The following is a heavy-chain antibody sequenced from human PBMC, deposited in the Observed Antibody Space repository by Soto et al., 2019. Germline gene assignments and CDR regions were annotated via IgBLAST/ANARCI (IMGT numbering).Heavy chain of an antibody. CDR2: SYYSGST. V-gene: IGHV4-61*01. D-gene: IGHD3-22*01. Sequence: SETLSLTCTVSGGSVSSGTYYWTWIRQPPGKGLELIGYSYYSGSTNYNPSLRSRGTISVDTSKNQFSLRLSSVTAADTAIYYCARGSYYDSSGYYFTFDYWGQGALVTV. CDR1: GGSVSSGTYY. J-gene: IGHJ4*02. CDR3: ARGSYYDSSGYYFTFDY.